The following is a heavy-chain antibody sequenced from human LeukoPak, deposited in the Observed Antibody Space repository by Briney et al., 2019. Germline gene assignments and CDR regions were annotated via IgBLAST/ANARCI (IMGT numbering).Heavy chain of an antibody. V-gene: IGHV1-69*04. Sequence: GASVKVSCKASGGTFSSYAISWVRQAPGQGLEWMGRIIPILGIANYAQKFQGRVTITADKSTSTAYMELSSLRSEDTAVYYCARDMGSYCYGMDVWGQGTTVTVSS. D-gene: IGHD2-15*01. CDR2: IIPILGIA. J-gene: IGHJ6*02. CDR1: GGTFSSYA. CDR3: ARDMGSYCYGMDV.